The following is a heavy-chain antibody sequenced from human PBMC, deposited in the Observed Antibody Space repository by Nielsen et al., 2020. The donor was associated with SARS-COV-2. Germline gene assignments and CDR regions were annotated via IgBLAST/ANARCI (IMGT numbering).Heavy chain of an antibody. CDR1: GGSISSGDYY. D-gene: IGHD4-17*01. CDR2: IYYSGST. Sequence: SETLSLTCTVSGGSISSGDYYWSWIRQPPGKGLEWIGYIYYSGSTYYNPSLKSRVTISVDTSKNQFSLKLNSVTAADTAVYFCARDRTSNGDYGEGDYWGQGLLVTVSS. CDR3: ARDRTSNGDYGEGDY. V-gene: IGHV4-30-4*01. J-gene: IGHJ4*02.